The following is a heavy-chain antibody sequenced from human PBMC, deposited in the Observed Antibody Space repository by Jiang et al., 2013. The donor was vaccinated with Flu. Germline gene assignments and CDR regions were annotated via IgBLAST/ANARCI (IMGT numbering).Heavy chain of an antibody. Sequence: QLVESGGGVVQPGRSLRLSCAASGFTFSSYAMHWVRQAPGKGLEWVAVISYDGSNKYYADSVKGRFTISRDNSKNTLYLQMNSLRAEDTAVYYCARGWDDAFDIWGQGTMVTISS. CDR2: ISYDGSNK. D-gene: IGHD1-26*01. V-gene: IGHV3-30*04. CDR3: ARGWDDAFDI. CDR1: GFTFSSYA. J-gene: IGHJ3*02.